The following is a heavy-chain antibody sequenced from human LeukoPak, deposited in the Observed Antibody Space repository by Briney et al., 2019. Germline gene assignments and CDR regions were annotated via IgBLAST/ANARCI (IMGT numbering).Heavy chain of an antibody. CDR3: ARGSSSTAYFDY. Sequence: ASVKVSCKASGYTFTVYLMHWVRQAPGQGLEWMGWINPNSGGTNYAQKFQGRVTMTRDTSISTAYMELSRLRSDDTAVYYCARGSSSTAYFDYWGQGTLVTVSS. CDR2: INPNSGGT. J-gene: IGHJ4*02. D-gene: IGHD6-6*01. V-gene: IGHV1-2*02. CDR1: GYTFTVYL.